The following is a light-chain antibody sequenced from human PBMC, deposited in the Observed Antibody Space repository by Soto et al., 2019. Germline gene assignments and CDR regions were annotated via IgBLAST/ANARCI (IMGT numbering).Light chain of an antibody. J-gene: IGLJ1*01. CDR2: EVS. CDR1: SSDVGGYNY. CDR3: SSYTGSSTFYV. V-gene: IGLV2-14*01. Sequence: QSSLTHPASLSGSPGQSITISCTGTSSDVGGYNYVSWYQQHPGKAPKLMIYEVSNRPSGVSNRFSGSKSGNTASLTISGLQAEDEADYYCSSYTGSSTFYVFGTGTKV.